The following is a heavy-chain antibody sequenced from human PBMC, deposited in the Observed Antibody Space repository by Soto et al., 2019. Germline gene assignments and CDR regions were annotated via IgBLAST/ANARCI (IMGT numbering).Heavy chain of an antibody. CDR3: ARRFFYSNYLYYFDY. CDR1: GGTFSSYA. D-gene: IGHD4-4*01. V-gene: IGHV1-69*13. Sequence: LVKVSCKASGGTFSSYAISWVRQAPGQGLEWMGGIIPIFGTSNYAQKFQGRVTITADESTSTAYMELSSLRSEDTAVYYCARRFFYSNYLYYFDYWGQGTLVTVSS. J-gene: IGHJ4*02. CDR2: IIPIFGTS.